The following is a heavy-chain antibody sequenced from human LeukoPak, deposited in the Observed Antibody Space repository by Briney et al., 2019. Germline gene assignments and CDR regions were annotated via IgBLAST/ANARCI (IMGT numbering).Heavy chain of an antibody. CDR2: ISWNSGSI. Sequence: GGSLRLSCAASGFTFDDYAMHWVRQAPGKGLEWVSGISWNSGSIGYADSVKGRFTISRDNSKNTLYLQMNSLRAEDTAVYYCARGSIAGPFGVVMGGYFDYWGQGTLVTVSS. CDR3: ARGSIAGPFGVVMGGYFDY. D-gene: IGHD3-3*01. V-gene: IGHV3-9*01. J-gene: IGHJ4*02. CDR1: GFTFDDYA.